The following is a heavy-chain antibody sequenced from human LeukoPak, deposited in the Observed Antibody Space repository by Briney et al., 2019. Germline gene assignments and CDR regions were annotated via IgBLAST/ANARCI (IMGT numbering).Heavy chain of an antibody. J-gene: IGHJ4*02. V-gene: IGHV4-34*01. D-gene: IGHD5-18*01. CDR1: GGSFSGYY. Sequence: SETLSLTCAVYGGSFSGYYWSWIRQPPGKGLEWIGEINHSGSTNYNPSLKSRVTISVDTSKNQFSLKLSSVTAADTAVYYCARVSREDTAMVSYFDYWGQGTLVTVSS. CDR2: INHSGST. CDR3: ARVSREDTAMVSYFDY.